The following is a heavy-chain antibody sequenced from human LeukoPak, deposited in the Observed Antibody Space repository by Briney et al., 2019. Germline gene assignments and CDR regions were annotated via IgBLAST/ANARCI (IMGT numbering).Heavy chain of an antibody. CDR2: MNPNSGNT. J-gene: IGHJ5*02. D-gene: IGHD3-10*01. CDR1: GYTFTSYD. CDR3: ARARWFRELFREPNWFDP. Sequence: GGSVKVSCKGSGYTFTSYDLHWVRQATGQGLEWVGWMNPNSGNTGYAQKFQGRVTITRNNSISNAYMALSSLRSEDTAVYYCARARWFRELFREPNWFDPWVQGTLVSVSS. V-gene: IGHV1-8*01.